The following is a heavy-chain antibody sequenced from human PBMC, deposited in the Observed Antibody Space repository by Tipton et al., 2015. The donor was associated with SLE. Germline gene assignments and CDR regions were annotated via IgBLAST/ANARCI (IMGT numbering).Heavy chain of an antibody. J-gene: IGHJ3*02. D-gene: IGHD4-23*01. CDR1: GGTFRDHT. CDR3: ARGYDYGGDSI. CDR2: IISTIGTS. Sequence: QSGAEVKKPGSSVKVSCKASGGTFRDHTISWVRQAPGQGPEWMGGIISTIGTSTYAQQFQGRVTITADESTSTAFMELSSLRSEDTAVYYCARGYDYGGDSIWGQGTMVTVSS. V-gene: IGHV1-69*01.